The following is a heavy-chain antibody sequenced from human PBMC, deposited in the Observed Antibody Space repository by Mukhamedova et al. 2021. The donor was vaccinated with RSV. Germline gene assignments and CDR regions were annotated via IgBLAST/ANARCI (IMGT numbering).Heavy chain of an antibody. J-gene: IGHJ6*03. V-gene: IGHV5-51*01. D-gene: IGHD3-10*01. Sequence: EWMGSIYPPDSDTSYSPLFQGRVTISSDTSISTAYLQWSSLKASDTTMYYCVRLSAGYYYYMDAWGKGTTVTVSS. CDR3: VRLSAGYYYYMDA. CDR2: IYPPDSDT.